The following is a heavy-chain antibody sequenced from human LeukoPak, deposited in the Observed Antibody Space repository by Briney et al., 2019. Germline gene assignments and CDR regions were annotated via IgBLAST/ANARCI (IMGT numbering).Heavy chain of an antibody. J-gene: IGHJ4*02. V-gene: IGHV3-7*01. CDR3: TRRGYGY. CDR2: IKEDGGEI. Sequence: PGGPLRLSCAASGFTFSSHWMSWVRQAPGKGLEWVANIKEDGGEIYYVDSVKGRFTISRDNAKNSLYLQMNSLRAEDTAVYYCTRRGYGYWGQGTLVTVSS. CDR1: GFTFSSHW. D-gene: IGHD5-18*01.